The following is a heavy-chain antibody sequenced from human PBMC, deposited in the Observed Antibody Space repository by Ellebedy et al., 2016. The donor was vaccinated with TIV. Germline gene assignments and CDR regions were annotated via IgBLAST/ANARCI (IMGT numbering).Heavy chain of an antibody. CDR3: ARETSYDYVWGSFPDWYFDL. CDR2: IKEGGSEK. Sequence: GESLKISCAASGFTFSSYWMSWVRQAPGKGLEWVANIKEGGSEKNYVDSVEGRFIISRDNAKNSMSLQMNSLRAEDTAVYYCARETSYDYVWGSFPDWYFDLWGRGTLVTVSS. J-gene: IGHJ2*01. CDR1: GFTFSSYW. V-gene: IGHV3-7*03. D-gene: IGHD3-16*01.